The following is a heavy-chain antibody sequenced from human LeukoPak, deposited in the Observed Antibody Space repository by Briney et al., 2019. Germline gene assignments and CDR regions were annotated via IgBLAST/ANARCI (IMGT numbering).Heavy chain of an antibody. CDR3: ARELRGYRSTTSCPLVH. V-gene: IGHV3-66*02. D-gene: IGHD2-2*01. Sequence: GGSLRLSCAASGFTVSNNYMIWVRQAPGKGLEWVSVIYNDGSTFYADSVKGRFTISRDNSKNTLYLQMNSLRAEDTAVYYCARELRGYRSTTSCPLVHWGQGTLVTVSS. CDR2: IYNDGST. CDR1: GFTVSNNY. J-gene: IGHJ4*02.